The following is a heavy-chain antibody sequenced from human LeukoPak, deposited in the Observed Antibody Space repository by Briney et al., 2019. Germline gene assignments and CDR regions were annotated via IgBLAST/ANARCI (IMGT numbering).Heavy chain of an antibody. Sequence: ASVKVSCKASGYTFTSYGISWVRQAPGQGLEWMGWISAYNGNTNYAQKLQGRVTMTTDTSTSTAYMELRSLRSDDTAVYYCARDLVYMSGSRRKDYFDYWGQGTLVTVSS. CDR2: ISAYNGNT. V-gene: IGHV1-18*01. J-gene: IGHJ4*02. D-gene: IGHD6-13*01. CDR1: GYTFTSYG. CDR3: ARDLVYMSGSRRKDYFDY.